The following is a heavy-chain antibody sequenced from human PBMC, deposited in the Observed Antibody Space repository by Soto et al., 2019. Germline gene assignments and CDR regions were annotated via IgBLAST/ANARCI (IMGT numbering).Heavy chain of an antibody. CDR3: ARGGGGKSHRYFYYYGMDV. CDR1: GDTFNFYT. V-gene: IGHV1-69*13. D-gene: IGHD2-15*01. J-gene: IGHJ6*02. Sequence: SVKVSCKASGDTFNFYTINWVRQAPGQGLEWMGGIISIFGSANYAQNFQGRVTITADESTSTAYMELSRLRSEDTAVYYCARGGGGKSHRYFYYYGMDVWGQGTTVTVSS. CDR2: IISIFGSA.